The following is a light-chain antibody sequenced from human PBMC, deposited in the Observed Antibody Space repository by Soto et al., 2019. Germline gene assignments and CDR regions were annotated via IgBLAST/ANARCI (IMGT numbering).Light chain of an antibody. V-gene: IGKV3-11*01. CDR2: DAS. CDR1: QSVSSY. J-gene: IGKJ1*01. CDR3: QQRRGT. Sequence: EIVLTQSPATLSLSPGERATLSCRASQSVSSYLAWYQQKPGQAPMLLIYDASNSATGIPARFSGSGSGTDFALTISSLEPEDFAVYYCQQRRGTFGQGTKVEIK.